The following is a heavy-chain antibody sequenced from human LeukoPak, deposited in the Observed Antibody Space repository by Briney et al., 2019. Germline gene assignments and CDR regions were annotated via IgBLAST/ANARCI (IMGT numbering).Heavy chain of an antibody. J-gene: IGHJ4*02. Sequence: GVSLRLTCGASGLPFSSSSMSWVRQAPGKALEWVSYISSSSSTLYYADSVKGRFNISRDNAKNSLYLQMNSLRAEDTAVYYCARAHSSYYWDYWGQGTLVTVSA. V-gene: IGHV3-48*01. CDR3: ARAHSSYYWDY. CDR1: GLPFSSSS. D-gene: IGHD3-22*01. CDR2: ISSSSSTL.